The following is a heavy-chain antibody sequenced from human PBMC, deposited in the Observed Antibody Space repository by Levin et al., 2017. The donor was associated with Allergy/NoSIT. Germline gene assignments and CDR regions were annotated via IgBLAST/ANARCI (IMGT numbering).Heavy chain of an antibody. Sequence: PAASVKVSCKASGYTFTTYGINWVRQAPGQGLEWMGWISAYNGNTNYAQKLQDRVTLTTDTSTSTTYMELRSLRSDDTAIYYCARATEQWLDRADSFDIWGQGTMVTVSS. CDR2: ISAYNGNT. V-gene: IGHV1-18*01. CDR1: GYTFTTYG. D-gene: IGHD6-19*01. CDR3: ARATEQWLDRADSFDI. J-gene: IGHJ3*02.